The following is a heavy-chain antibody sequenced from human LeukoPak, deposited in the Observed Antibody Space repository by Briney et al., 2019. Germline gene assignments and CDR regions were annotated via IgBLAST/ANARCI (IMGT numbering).Heavy chain of an antibody. Sequence: PGGSLRLSCAASGFTFRTYVMHWVRQAPGKGLEWVALISDDGTKKYYGESVKGRFTISRDNSMHTVHLQMNSLRVEDTAVYYCARGLYGDYGYYFDSWAREPRSPSPQ. D-gene: IGHD4-17*01. CDR3: ARGLYGDYGYYFDS. CDR1: GFTFRTYV. J-gene: IGHJ4*02. CDR2: ISDDGTKK. V-gene: IGHV3-30*04.